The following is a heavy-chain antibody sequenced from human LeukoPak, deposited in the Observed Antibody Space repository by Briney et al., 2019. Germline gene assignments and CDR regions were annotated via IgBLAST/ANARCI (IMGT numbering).Heavy chain of an antibody. CDR1: GFTFGDYA. Sequence: PGGSLRLSCTGSGFTFGDYAMNWVRQAPGKGLEWVGFIRSKNYGGTTEYAASVKGRFTISRDDSKSIAYLQMNSLKTEDTDVYYCTRVIVATKDYWGQGTLVTVSS. V-gene: IGHV3-49*04. CDR2: IRSKNYGGTT. CDR3: TRVIVATKDY. D-gene: IGHD5-12*01. J-gene: IGHJ4*02.